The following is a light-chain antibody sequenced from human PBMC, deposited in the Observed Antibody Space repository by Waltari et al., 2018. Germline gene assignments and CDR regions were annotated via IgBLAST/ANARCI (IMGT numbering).Light chain of an antibody. CDR3: QQYYSSPPA. V-gene: IGKV4-1*01. J-gene: IGKJ1*01. CDR2: WAS. Sequence: DIVLTYSPDSLAVSLGERATIYCKSSRSALYSSHSQNYLAWYQQKPGQPPNLLIYWASTRESGVPDRFSGSGSGTDFTLTISSLQAEDVAVYFCQQYYSSPPAFGQGTKVEIK. CDR1: RSALYSSHSQNY.